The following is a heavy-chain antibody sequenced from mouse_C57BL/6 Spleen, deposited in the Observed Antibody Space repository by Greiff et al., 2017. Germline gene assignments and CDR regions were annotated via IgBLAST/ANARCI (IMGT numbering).Heavy chain of an antibody. CDR1: GFALTSYG. J-gene: IGHJ4*01. Sequence: VQLQQSGPGLVQPSQSLSITCTGSGFALTSYGVHWVRQSPGKGLEWLGVLWSGGRTDYNAAFISRLSISKDNTKSQVFFKMNSLQADDTAIYYCARNWLRGAMDYWGQGTSVTVSA. CDR3: ARNWLRGAMDY. D-gene: IGHD2-2*01. CDR2: LWSGGRT. V-gene: IGHV2-2*01.